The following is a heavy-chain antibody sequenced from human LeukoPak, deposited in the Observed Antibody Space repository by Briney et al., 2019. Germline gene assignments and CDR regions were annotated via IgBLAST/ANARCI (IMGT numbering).Heavy chain of an antibody. CDR3: AKDEGYGSGSYPAALNAFDI. CDR2: ISSSSSYI. Sequence: PGGSLRLSCAASGFTFSSYSMNWVRQAPGKGLEWVSSISSSSSYIYYADSVKGRFTISRDNAKNSLYLQMNSLRAEDTALYYCAKDEGYGSGSYPAALNAFDIWGQGTMVTVSS. V-gene: IGHV3-21*04. D-gene: IGHD3-10*01. CDR1: GFTFSSYS. J-gene: IGHJ3*02.